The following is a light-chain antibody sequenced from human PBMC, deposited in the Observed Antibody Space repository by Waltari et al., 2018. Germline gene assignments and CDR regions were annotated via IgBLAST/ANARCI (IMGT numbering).Light chain of an antibody. J-gene: IGKJ5*01. CDR1: QSVLSSSTGRNY. CDR2: WGS. CDR3: QQYYRTPQT. V-gene: IGKV4-1*01. Sequence: IVMTQSADSLAVTLGETAAINCKSSQSVLSSSTGRNYLAWYQVKTGQSPKLLIYWGSIRESGVPERFAGSGSGTEFTLTIDNLQVEDMAVYYCQQYYRTPQTFGQGTRLEI.